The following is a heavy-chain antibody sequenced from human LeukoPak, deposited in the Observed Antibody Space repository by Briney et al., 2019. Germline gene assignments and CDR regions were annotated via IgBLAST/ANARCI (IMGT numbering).Heavy chain of an antibody. CDR2: MNPNNGNT. J-gene: IGHJ6*04. CDR3: ARALAGTAELDV. V-gene: IGHV1-8*01. CDR1: GYTFTSYD. D-gene: IGHD1-1*01. Sequence: ASVKVSCKASGYTFTSYDIHWVRQPTGQGLEWMGRMNPNNGNTGDAQKFQGRVTTTSDPTISTAYMELSRLSSEATGVYFCARALAGTAELDVWGKGTTVTVSS.